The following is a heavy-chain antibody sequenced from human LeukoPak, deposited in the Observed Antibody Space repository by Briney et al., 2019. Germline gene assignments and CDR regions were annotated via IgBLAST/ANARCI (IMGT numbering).Heavy chain of an antibody. J-gene: IGHJ6*03. V-gene: IGHV1-69*05. D-gene: IGHD2-2*02. CDR3: ARDSRAYCSSTSCYTPYYYYMDV. CDR2: IIPIFGPA. CDR1: GGTFSSYA. Sequence: ASVKVSCKASGGTFSSYAISWVRQAPGQGLEWMGGIIPIFGPANYAQKFQGRVTITTDESTSTAYMGLSSLRSEDTAVYYCARDSRAYCSSTSCYTPYYYYMDVWGKGTTVTVSS.